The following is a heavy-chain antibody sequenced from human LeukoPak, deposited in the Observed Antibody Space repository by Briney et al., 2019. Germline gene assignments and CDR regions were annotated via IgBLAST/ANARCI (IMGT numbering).Heavy chain of an antibody. CDR3: ARARDCSVGNCYSDW. CDR2: INTDTGNP. D-gene: IGHD2-15*01. J-gene: IGHJ4*02. Sequence: ASVKVSCKASGYSFTNYAMNWVRQAPGQGLEWMGWINTDTGNPTYAHAFTGRFVFSLDTSVTTAYLQISSLKAEDTAVYYCARARDCSVGNCYSDWWGQGTLVTVSS. V-gene: IGHV7-4-1*02. CDR1: GYSFTNYA.